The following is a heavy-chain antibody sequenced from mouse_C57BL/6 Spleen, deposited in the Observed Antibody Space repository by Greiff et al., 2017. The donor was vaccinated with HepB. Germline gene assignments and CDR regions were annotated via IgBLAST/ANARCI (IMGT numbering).Heavy chain of an antibody. V-gene: IGHV1-61*01. CDR2: IYPSDSET. D-gene: IGHD6-1*01. CDR3: ARGPPGYAMDY. Sequence: QVQLQQPGAELVRPGSSVKLSCKASGYTFTSYWMDWVKQRPGQGLEWIGNIYPSDSETHYNQKFKDKATLTVDKSSSTAYMQLSSLTSEDSAVYYCARGPPGYAMDYGGQGTSVTVSS. J-gene: IGHJ4*01. CDR1: GYTFTSYW.